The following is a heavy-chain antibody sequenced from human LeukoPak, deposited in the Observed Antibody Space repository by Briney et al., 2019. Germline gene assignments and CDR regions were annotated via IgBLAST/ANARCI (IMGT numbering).Heavy chain of an antibody. V-gene: IGHV3-64*02. CDR2: ISSNGGST. CDR1: GFTFSSYA. CDR3: ARGGGLDV. Sequence: GGSLRLSCAASGFTFSSYAMHWVRQAPGKGLEYVSAISSNGGSTYYADSVKGRFTISRDNSKNSLYLQMSNLRAEDTAVYFCARGGGLDVWGQGATVTVSS. D-gene: IGHD3-16*01. J-gene: IGHJ6*02.